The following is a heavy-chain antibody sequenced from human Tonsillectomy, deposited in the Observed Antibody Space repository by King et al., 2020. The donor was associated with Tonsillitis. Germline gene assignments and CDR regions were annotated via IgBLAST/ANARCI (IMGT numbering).Heavy chain of an antibody. CDR2: IRSKAYGGTT. D-gene: IGHD5-24*01. CDR3: TNVRDRYNYWNWYVEL. J-gene: IGHJ2*01. V-gene: IGHV3-49*04. CDR1: GFTFGDYA. Sequence: VQLVESGGGLVQPGRSLRLSCTASGFTFGDYAMSWVRQAPGKGLEWVGFIRSKAYGGTTEYAASVKGRFTISREQSKSITYLQMNSLKTDDPAVYYCTNVRDRYNYWNWYVELWGRGTLVTVSS.